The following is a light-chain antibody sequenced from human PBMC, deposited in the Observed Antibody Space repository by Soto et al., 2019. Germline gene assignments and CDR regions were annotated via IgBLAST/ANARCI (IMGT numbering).Light chain of an antibody. J-gene: IGLJ1*01. CDR3: CSYAGSYTLYV. Sequence: QSVLTQPPSVSGAPGQRVTISCTGSNSNIGAPYDVQWYQQFPGTAPKLMIYDVSKRPSGVPDRFSGSKSGNTASLTISGLQAEDEADYYCCSYAGSYTLYVFGTGTKLTVL. CDR1: NSNIGAPYD. V-gene: IGLV1-40*01. CDR2: DVS.